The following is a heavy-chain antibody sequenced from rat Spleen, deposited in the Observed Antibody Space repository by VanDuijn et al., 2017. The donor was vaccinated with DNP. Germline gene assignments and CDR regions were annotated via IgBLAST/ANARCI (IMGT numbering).Heavy chain of an antibody. V-gene: IGHV5-22*01. Sequence: EVQLVESGGGLVQPGRSLKLSCAASGFSFRNYYMAWVRQAPKRGLEWVAIISHSDGRSYYPDSVKGRFTISRDNAKSSLYLQMNSLKSEDTATYYCLRWNSGHFDYWGQGVMVTVSS. CDR1: GFSFRNYY. CDR3: LRWNSGHFDY. CDR2: ISHSDGRS. J-gene: IGHJ2*01. D-gene: IGHD4-3*01.